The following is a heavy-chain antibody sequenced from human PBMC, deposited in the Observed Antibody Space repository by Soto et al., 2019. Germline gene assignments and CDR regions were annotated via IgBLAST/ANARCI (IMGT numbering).Heavy chain of an antibody. V-gene: IGHV1-2*02. CDR3: AREASAVISLDY. CDR1: GYTFTAYS. CDR2: FNPNSGDT. Sequence: SVKVSCKASGYTFTAYSMHWVRQAPGQGLEWVGWFNPNSGDTIYAQKFQGRVTLTRDTSIGTAYMELYSLTSDDTAVYYCAREASAVISLDYWGQGTLVTVSS. J-gene: IGHJ4*02. D-gene: IGHD6-19*01.